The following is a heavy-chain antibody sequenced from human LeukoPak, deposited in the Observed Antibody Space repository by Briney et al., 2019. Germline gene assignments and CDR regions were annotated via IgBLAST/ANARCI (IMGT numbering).Heavy chain of an antibody. D-gene: IGHD5-18*01. Sequence: GGSLRLSCAASGFTFSSYAMHWVRQAPGKGLEYVSDICSNGGSTYYANSVKGRFTISRDNSKNTLYLQMGSLRAEDMAVYYCARDGGTAMVFGAFDIWGQGTMVTVSS. V-gene: IGHV3-64*01. CDR3: ARDGGTAMVFGAFDI. J-gene: IGHJ3*02. CDR1: GFTFSSYA. CDR2: ICSNGGST.